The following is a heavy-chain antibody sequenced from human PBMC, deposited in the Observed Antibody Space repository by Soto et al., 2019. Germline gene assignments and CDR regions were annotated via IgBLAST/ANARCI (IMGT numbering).Heavy chain of an antibody. D-gene: IGHD2-15*01. CDR3: AKDKHGGEEIDY. CDR1: GFTFSSYG. J-gene: IGHJ4*02. CDR2: ISYDGSNK. V-gene: IGHV3-30*18. Sequence: QVQLVESGGGVVQPGRSLRLSSAASGFTFSSYGMHWVRQAPGKGLEWVAVISYDGSNKYYADSVKGRFTISRDNSKNTLYLQMNSLRAEDTAVYYCAKDKHGGEEIDYWGQGTLVTVSS.